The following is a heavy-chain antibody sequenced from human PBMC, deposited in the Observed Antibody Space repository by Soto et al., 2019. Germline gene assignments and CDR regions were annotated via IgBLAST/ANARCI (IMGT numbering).Heavy chain of an antibody. CDR3: ARDKDRQQLGGNYSYGIDV. Sequence: QVQLVQSGAEVKKPGSSVTVSCKASGGTFGNSAISWVRQAPGQGLDWMGGIIPIFPTTDYAQKFQGRVTITADESTTTAYMELTSLKSEDTAVYYCARDKDRQQLGGNYSYGIDVWGQGTTVTVSS. J-gene: IGHJ6*02. D-gene: IGHD2-15*01. CDR2: IIPIFPTT. CDR1: GGTFGNSA. V-gene: IGHV1-69*12.